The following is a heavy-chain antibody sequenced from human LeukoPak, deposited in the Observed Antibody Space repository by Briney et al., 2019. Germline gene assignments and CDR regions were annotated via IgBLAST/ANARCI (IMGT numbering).Heavy chain of an antibody. D-gene: IGHD3-22*01. Sequence: SVKVSCMASGGTFSSYTSSWVRQAPGQGLEWMGRIIPILGITNHAQKYQGRVTITTNESTSTAYMELSSLRSEDTAVYYCARGYYYDSSGYFAYWGQGTLVTVSS. CDR2: IIPILGIT. V-gene: IGHV1-69*02. J-gene: IGHJ4*02. CDR1: GGTFSSYT. CDR3: ARGYYYDSSGYFAY.